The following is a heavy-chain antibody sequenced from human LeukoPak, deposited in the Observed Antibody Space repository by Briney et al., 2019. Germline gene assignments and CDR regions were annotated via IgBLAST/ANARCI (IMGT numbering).Heavy chain of an antibody. Sequence: PSETLSLTCAVYGGSFSGYYWSWIRQPPGKGLEWIGEINHSGSTTYNPSLKSRVTISVDTSKNQFSLKLSSVTAADTAVYYCARGDSSTWYGIVSYYFDYWGQGTLVTVSS. J-gene: IGHJ4*02. D-gene: IGHD6-13*01. V-gene: IGHV4-34*01. CDR3: ARGDSSTWYGIVSYYFDY. CDR2: INHSGST. CDR1: GGSFSGYY.